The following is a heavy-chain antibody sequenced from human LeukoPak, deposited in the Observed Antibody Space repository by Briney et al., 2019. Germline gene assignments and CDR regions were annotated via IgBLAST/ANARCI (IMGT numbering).Heavy chain of an antibody. J-gene: IGHJ4*02. V-gene: IGHV3-23*01. Sequence: GGSLRLSCAASGFTFSSYAMSWVRQAPGKGLECVSFISTSGDFTYYAASVKGRFTVSRDNSKNTLYLQMNSLRADDTAVYYCAHDPHFDYWGQGTLVTVSS. CDR2: ISTSGDFT. CDR1: GFTFSSYA. CDR3: AHDPHFDY.